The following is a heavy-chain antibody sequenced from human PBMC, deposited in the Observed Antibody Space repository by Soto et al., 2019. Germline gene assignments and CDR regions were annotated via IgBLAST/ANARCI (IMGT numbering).Heavy chain of an antibody. CDR2: ISPNTGGT. D-gene: IGHD1-7*01. Sequence: ASVKVSCKASGYIFTGYYIHWVRQAPGQGREWMGEISPNTGGTKYAQKFQGRVTMTRDTSITTVYMELSNLSPDDAAVYYCGRGRSGELVVFYWGQGTPVTV. CDR1: GYIFTGYY. V-gene: IGHV1-2*02. J-gene: IGHJ4*02. CDR3: GRGRSGELVVFY.